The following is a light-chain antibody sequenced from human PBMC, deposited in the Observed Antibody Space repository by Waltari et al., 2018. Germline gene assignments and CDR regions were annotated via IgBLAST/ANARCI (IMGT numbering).Light chain of an antibody. CDR2: ATS. CDR3: LQYNANPWT. CDR1: REIDIY. V-gene: IGKV1-17*01. Sequence: DIQMTQSPSSLSASAGDRDTITCRASREIDIYLNWYQQKPGKPPKRLIYATSNLESGVPSRFSGSGSGTEFTLTISSLQTEDFATYYCLQYNANPWTFGQGTKVEIK. J-gene: IGKJ1*01.